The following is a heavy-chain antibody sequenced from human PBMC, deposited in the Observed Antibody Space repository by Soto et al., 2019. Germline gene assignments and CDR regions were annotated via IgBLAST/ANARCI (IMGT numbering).Heavy chain of an antibody. CDR1: GGSIGSSNW. V-gene: IGHV4-4*02. CDR3: ATTTVSGLLDY. J-gene: IGHJ4*02. CDR2: IYHSGST. D-gene: IGHD4-4*01. Sequence: SETLSLTCAVSGGSIGSSNWWSWVRQPPGKGLEWIGEIYHSGSTNYNPSLKSRVTISVDKSKNQFSLKLSSVTAADTAVYYCATTTVSGLLDYWGQGTLVTVSS.